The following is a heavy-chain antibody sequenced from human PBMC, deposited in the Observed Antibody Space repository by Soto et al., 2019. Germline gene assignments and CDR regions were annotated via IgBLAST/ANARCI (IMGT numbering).Heavy chain of an antibody. D-gene: IGHD4-17*01. CDR1: GYTFTSYS. CDR3: ASRHYGDFDYGVDV. J-gene: IGHJ6*02. CDR2: INAVNGNT. V-gene: IGHV1-3*01. Sequence: QVQLVQSGAEVEKPGASVKVSCKASGYTFTSYSIHWVRQAPGQRLEWMGWINAVNGNTKYSQKFQDRVTFTRDTSASTAYMELSSLRSEDTAVYYCASRHYGDFDYGVDVWGQGTTVTVSS.